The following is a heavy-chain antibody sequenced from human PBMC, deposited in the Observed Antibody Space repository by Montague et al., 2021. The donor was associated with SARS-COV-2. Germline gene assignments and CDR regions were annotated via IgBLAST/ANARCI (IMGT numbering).Heavy chain of an antibody. J-gene: IGHJ4*02. CDR1: GGSISSYY. CDR3: ARHALGYFDWLNEGYFDY. CDR2: IYYSGST. Sequence: SETLSLTCTVSGGSISSYYWSWIRQPPGKGLEWIGYIYYSGSTNYNPSLKSRVTISIDTFKNQFSLKLSSVTAADTAVYYCARHALGYFDWLNEGYFDYWGQGTLVTVSS. V-gene: IGHV4-59*08. D-gene: IGHD3-9*01.